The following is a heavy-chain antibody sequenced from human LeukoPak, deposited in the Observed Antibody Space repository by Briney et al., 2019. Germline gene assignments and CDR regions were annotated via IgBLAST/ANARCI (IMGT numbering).Heavy chain of an antibody. V-gene: IGHV1-69*13. CDR1: GGTFSSYA. CDR2: IIPIFGTA. J-gene: IGHJ3*02. D-gene: IGHD2-21*02. Sequence: SVKVSCKASGGTFSSYAISWVRQAAGQGLEWMGGIIPIFGTANYAQKFQGRVTITADESTSTAYMELSSLRSEDTAVYYCARERGYCGGDCFDAFDIWGQGTMVTVSS. CDR3: ARERGYCGGDCFDAFDI.